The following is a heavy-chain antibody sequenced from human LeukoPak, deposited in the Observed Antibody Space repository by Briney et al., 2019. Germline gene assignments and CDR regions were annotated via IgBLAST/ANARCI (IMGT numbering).Heavy chain of an antibody. CDR3: ARANSPGGVYYYYMDV. CDR1: GYTFTSYD. CDR2: MNPNSGNT. V-gene: IGHV1-8*01. J-gene: IGHJ6*03. D-gene: IGHD1-1*01. Sequence: GASVTVSCKASGYTFTSYDINWVRQATGQGLEWMGWMNPNSGNTGYAQKFQGRVTMTRNTSISTAYMELSSLSSEDTAVYYCARANSPGGVYYYYMDVWGRGTTVTVSS.